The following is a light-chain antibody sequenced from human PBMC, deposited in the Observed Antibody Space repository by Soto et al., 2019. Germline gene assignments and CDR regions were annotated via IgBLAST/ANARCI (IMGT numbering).Light chain of an antibody. J-gene: IGKJ1*01. Sequence: DIVLTQSPLSLPVTPGEPASISCRSSQSLLHSNGNIYLDWYLQKPGQSPQLLIYLGSIRASGFPDRFSGSGSGTDFTLKITRGEAEDVGVYYCMQAIQAPRTFGRGTKVEIK. CDR2: LGS. CDR3: MQAIQAPRT. CDR1: QSLLHSNGNIY. V-gene: IGKV2-28*01.